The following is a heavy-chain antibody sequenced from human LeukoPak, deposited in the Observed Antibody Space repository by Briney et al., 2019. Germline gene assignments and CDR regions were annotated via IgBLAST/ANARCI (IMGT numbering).Heavy chain of an antibody. CDR2: INTNTGNP. J-gene: IGHJ3*02. V-gene: IGHV7-4-1*02. CDR3: AREREMLHGAFDI. D-gene: IGHD2-15*01. CDR1: GYTFTGYY. Sequence: GASVTVSCKASGYTFTGYYMHWVRQAPGQGLEWMGWINTNTGNPTYAQGFTGRFVFSLDTSVSTAYLQISGLKAEDTAVYYCAREREMLHGAFDIWGQGTMVTVSS.